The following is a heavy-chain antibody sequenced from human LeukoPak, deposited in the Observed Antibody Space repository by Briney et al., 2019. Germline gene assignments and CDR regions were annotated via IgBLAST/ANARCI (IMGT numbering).Heavy chain of an antibody. D-gene: IGHD3-10*01. CDR1: GFTFSNYG. V-gene: IGHV3-23*01. J-gene: IGHJ1*01. CDR3: AKVNYGSGSYANSEYFQY. CDR2: ISSSGFTT. Sequence: GGSLRLSCAASGFTFSNYGMSWVRQAPGKGLEWVSGISSSGFTTYYADSVKGRFTVSRDNSKNTLYLQMNSLRAEDTALYYCAKVNYGSGSYANSEYFQYWGQGTLVTVSS.